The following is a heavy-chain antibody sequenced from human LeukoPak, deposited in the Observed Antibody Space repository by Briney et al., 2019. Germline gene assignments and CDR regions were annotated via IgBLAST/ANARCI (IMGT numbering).Heavy chain of an antibody. CDR3: AKARFFLGSSGYYDY. Sequence: GGSLRLSCAASGFTFSSYSMNWVRQAPGKGLEWVAVISYDGSNKYYADSVKGRFTISRDNSKNTLYLQMNSLRAEDTAVFYCAKARFFLGSSGYYDYWGQGTLVTVSS. D-gene: IGHD3-22*01. J-gene: IGHJ4*02. CDR1: GFTFSSYS. V-gene: IGHV3-30*04. CDR2: ISYDGSNK.